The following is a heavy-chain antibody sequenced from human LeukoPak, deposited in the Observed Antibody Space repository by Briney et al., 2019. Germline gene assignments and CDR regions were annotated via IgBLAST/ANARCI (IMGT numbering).Heavy chain of an antibody. V-gene: IGHV4-59*12. CDR2: IYYSGST. CDR1: GGSISSYY. Sequence: MPSETLSLTCTVSGGSISSYYWSWIRQPPGKGLEWIGYIYYSGSTNYNPSLKSRVTISVDTSKNQFSLKLSSVTAADTAVYYCARGNYDILTGRERMDVWGQGTTVTVSS. J-gene: IGHJ6*02. CDR3: ARGNYDILTGRERMDV. D-gene: IGHD3-9*01.